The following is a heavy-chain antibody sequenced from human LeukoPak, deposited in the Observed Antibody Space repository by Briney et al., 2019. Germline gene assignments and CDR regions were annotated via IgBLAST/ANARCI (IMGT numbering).Heavy chain of an antibody. CDR2: ISSDGSSV. J-gene: IGHJ4*02. D-gene: IGHD1-20*01. V-gene: IGHV3-74*01. CDR1: GFTFTTYW. CDR3: ARPLSGTTDFDY. Sequence: QPGGSLRLSCAASGFTFTTYWMHWVRHAPGKGLVWVSRISSDGSSVNYADSVKGRFTISRDNAKKSLYLQMNSLRAEDTAVYYCARPLSGTTDFDYWGQGTLVTVSS.